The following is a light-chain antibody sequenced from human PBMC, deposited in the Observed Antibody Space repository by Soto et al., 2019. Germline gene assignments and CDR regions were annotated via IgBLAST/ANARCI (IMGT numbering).Light chain of an antibody. V-gene: IGLV1-44*01. CDR2: SNT. J-gene: IGLJ3*02. CDR1: SSNIGSNT. CDR3: TSWDDGLNGPV. Sequence: QSVLTQSPSASGTPGQRVIIPCSGSSSNIGSNTVSWYQQFPGTAPKVVIYSNTQRPSGVPDRFTGSKSGTSASLAISGLQSEDEADYYCTSWDDGLNGPVFGGGTKLTVL.